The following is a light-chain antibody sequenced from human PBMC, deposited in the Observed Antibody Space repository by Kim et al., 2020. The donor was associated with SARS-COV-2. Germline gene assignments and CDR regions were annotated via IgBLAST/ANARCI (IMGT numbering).Light chain of an antibody. V-gene: IGLV2-14*03. CDR1: NNDIGGYNY. CDR2: DVS. J-gene: IGLJ2*01. Sequence: GQSITLSCSGSNNDIGGYNYVTWDQQHPGKAPKLMIYDVSSRPSGVSHRFSGSKSGNTASLTISGLQADDEADYYCGSYTSGATIIFGGGTQLTVL. CDR3: GSYTSGATII.